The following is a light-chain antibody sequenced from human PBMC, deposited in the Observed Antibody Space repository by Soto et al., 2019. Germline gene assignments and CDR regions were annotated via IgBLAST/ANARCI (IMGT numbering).Light chain of an antibody. CDR1: SSDVGGYNS. Sequence: QSALTQPASVSGSPGQSITISCTGTSSDVGGYNSVSWYQQHPGKAPKLIIYEISNRPSGVSNRFSGSKSGNTASLTISGLQAEDEADYYCSSYTSSVTYVFGTRTKLTVL. V-gene: IGLV2-14*03. CDR3: SSYTSSVTYV. CDR2: EIS. J-gene: IGLJ1*01.